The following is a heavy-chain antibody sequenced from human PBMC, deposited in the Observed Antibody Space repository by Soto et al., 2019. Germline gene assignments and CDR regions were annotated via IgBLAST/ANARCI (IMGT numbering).Heavy chain of an antibody. CDR1: GFTFSSYG. D-gene: IGHD1-1*01. Sequence: QVQLVQSGAEVKKPGASVKVSCKSSGFTFSSYGFTWVRQAPGQGLEWMGWISAYNGNTLYAQKFQGRVTMTTDTSASTVYMELRSLRSDDTALYYCARTLEDAGKPSYFDIWGQGNLVSVSS. J-gene: IGHJ4*02. CDR3: ARTLEDAGKPSYFDI. V-gene: IGHV1-18*01. CDR2: ISAYNGNT.